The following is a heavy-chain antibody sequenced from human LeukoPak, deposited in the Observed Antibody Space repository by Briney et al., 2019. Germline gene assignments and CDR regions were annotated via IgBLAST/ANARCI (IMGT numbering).Heavy chain of an antibody. D-gene: IGHD3-10*01. J-gene: IGHJ3*02. CDR2: IDYSGNT. Sequence: SETLSLTCTVSGDASSRSRYYWGWIRQSPGKGLEWIGSIDYSGNTDYNPSLKSRVSLSVDTSKKQFSLKLNSVTAADTAVYYCEGSGNYNAAFDIWGQGTVVTVSS. V-gene: IGHV4-39*07. CDR3: EGSGNYNAAFDI. CDR1: GDASSRSRYY.